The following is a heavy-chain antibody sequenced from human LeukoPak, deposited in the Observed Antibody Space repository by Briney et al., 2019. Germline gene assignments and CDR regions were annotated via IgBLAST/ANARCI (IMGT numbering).Heavy chain of an antibody. CDR3: AKDYYGFWSGYYPDY. CDR2: IRYDGSNK. Sequence: GGSLRLSCAASGFTFSSYGMHWVRPAPGNGLEWGAFIRYDGSNKYYADSVKGRFAISRDNSKNTLYLQMNSLRAEDTAVYYCAKDYYGFWSGYYPDYWGQGTLVTVSS. J-gene: IGHJ4*02. D-gene: IGHD3-3*01. V-gene: IGHV3-30*02. CDR1: GFTFSSYG.